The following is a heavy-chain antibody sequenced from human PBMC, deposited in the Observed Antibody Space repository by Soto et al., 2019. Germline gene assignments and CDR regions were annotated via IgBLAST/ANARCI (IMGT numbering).Heavy chain of an antibody. Sequence: PGGSLRLSCAASGFTFSSYAMSWVRQAPGKGLEWVSTISGSGGRAFYADSVKGRFTISRDSSKNTLYLQMNSLRAEDTAVYYCAKDRRVTYYYDSSGYSRFDYWGQGTLVTVSS. CDR1: GFTFSSYA. V-gene: IGHV3-23*01. J-gene: IGHJ4*02. D-gene: IGHD3-22*01. CDR3: AKDRRVTYYYDSSGYSRFDY. CDR2: ISGSGGRA.